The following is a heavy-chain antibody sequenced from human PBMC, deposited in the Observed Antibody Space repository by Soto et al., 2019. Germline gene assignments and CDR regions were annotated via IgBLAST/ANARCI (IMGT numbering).Heavy chain of an antibody. Sequence: QVQLVESGGGLVKPGGSLRLSCAASGFTFSDYYISWIRQAPGKGLEWISYISSSGTTIAYAESVEGRFTISRDNAKNSLYLQMNSLRAEDTAVYYCARDGDYSESSGYFLRDAFDIWGQGTMVTVSP. V-gene: IGHV3-11*01. CDR3: ARDGDYSESSGYFLRDAFDI. CDR2: ISSSGTTI. D-gene: IGHD3-22*01. J-gene: IGHJ3*02. CDR1: GFTFSDYY.